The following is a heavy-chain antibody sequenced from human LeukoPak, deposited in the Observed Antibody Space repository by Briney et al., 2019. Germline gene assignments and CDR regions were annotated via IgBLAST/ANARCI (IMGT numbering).Heavy chain of an antibody. CDR2: IYPGDSDT. D-gene: IGHD3-22*01. V-gene: IGHV5-51*07. Sequence: GESLKISCKGSGYSFTSYWIGWVHQMPGKGLEWMGIIYPGDSDTRYSPSFQGQVTISADKSISTAYLQWSSLKASDTAMYYCASSPAWVGYDSSGYYLDYWGQGTLVTVSS. CDR1: GYSFTSYW. J-gene: IGHJ4*02. CDR3: ASSPAWVGYDSSGYYLDY.